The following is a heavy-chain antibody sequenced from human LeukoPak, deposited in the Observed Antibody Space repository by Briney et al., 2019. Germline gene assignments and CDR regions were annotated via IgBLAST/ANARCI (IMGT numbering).Heavy chain of an antibody. CDR2: INGGGSPI. J-gene: IGHJ1*01. V-gene: IGHV3-48*04. D-gene: IGHD3-10*01. Sequence: GGSLRLSCAASGFTFSRDSMNWVRQAPGKGLEWVSYINGGGSPIYYADSVRGRFTVSRDNAKNSLYLQMNTLRAEDTAVYYCVRDGAVVTSGSYPWRYFQYWGLGTLVTVSS. CDR3: VRDGAVVTSGSYPWRYFQY. CDR1: GFTFSRDS.